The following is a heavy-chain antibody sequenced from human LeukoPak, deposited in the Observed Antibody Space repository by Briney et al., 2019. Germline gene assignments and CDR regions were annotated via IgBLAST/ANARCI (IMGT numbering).Heavy chain of an antibody. J-gene: IGHJ4*02. V-gene: IGHV3-74*01. CDR2: INSDGSST. CDR1: GFTFSSYW. D-gene: IGHD3-22*01. Sequence: GGSLRLSCAASGFTFSSYWMHWVRQAPGKGLVWVSHINSDGSSTRYADSVKGRFTISRDNAKNTLYLQMNSLRVEDTAVYFCARENYYYDSSGYGPHFDYWGQGTLVTVSS. CDR3: ARENYYYDSSGYGPHFDY.